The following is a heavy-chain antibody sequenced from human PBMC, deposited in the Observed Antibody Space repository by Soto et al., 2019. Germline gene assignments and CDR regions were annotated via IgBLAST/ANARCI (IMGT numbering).Heavy chain of an antibody. D-gene: IGHD2-15*01. CDR1: GGTFSSYT. CDR2: IIPILGIA. CDR3: ASEYCSGGSCYGDYYYYMDV. V-gene: IGHV1-69*02. J-gene: IGHJ6*03. Sequence: QVQLVQSGAEVKKPGSSVKVSCKASGGTFSSYTISWVRQAPGQGLEWMGRIIPILGIANYAQKFQGRVTITADKSTSTAYMELSSLRSEDTDVYYCASEYCSGGSCYGDYYYYMDVWGKGTTVTVSS.